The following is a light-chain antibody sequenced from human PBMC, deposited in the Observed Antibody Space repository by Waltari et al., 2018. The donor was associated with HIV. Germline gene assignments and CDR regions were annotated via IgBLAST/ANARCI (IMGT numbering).Light chain of an antibody. CDR1: SSDVGGYDY. Sequence: QSALTQAASVSGSPGQSITISCTGTSSDVGGYDYVSWYQQHPGKAPKLMIYEVSNRPSGVSNRFSGSKSGNTASLTSSGLQAEDEADYYCSSYTSSSTVVFGGGTQLTVL. J-gene: IGLJ2*01. V-gene: IGLV2-14*01. CDR3: SSYTSSSTVV. CDR2: EVS.